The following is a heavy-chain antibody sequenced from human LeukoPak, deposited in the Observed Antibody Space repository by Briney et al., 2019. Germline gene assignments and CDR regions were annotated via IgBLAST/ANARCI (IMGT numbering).Heavy chain of an antibody. J-gene: IGHJ6*03. V-gene: IGHV4-61*02. D-gene: IGHD3-16*02. CDR1: GGSISSGSYY. CDR3: ARLGGYQVGHYYYYMDV. Sequence: SQTLSLTCTVSGGSISSGSYYWSWIRQPAGKGLEWIGRTYTSGSTSYNPSLKSRLTISVDTSRNQFSLNLSSVTAADTAVYYCARLGGYQVGHYYYYMDVWGKGTTVTVSS. CDR2: TYTSGST.